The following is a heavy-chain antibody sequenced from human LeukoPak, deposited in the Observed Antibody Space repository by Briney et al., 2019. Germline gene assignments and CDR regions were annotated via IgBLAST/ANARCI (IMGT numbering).Heavy chain of an antibody. CDR2: MSPNSGNT. CDR1: GYTFTSYD. V-gene: IGHV1-8*01. CDR3: AIGEPKWGFDY. J-gene: IGHJ4*02. Sequence: GASVKVSCKASGYTFTSYDINWVRQATGQRLEWMGWMSPNSGNTGYAQKFQGRVTMTRNTSISTAYMELNSLRSEDTAVYYCAIGEPKWGFDYWGQGTLVTVSS. D-gene: IGHD3-10*01.